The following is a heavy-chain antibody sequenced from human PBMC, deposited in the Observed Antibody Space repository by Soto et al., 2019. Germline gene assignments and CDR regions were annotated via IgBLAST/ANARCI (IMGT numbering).Heavy chain of an antibody. J-gene: IGHJ4*02. Sequence: TLSLTCTIYGGSFSSYYWSWIRQPPGKGLEWIGEINDSGSTYYNPSLKSRVTISVDTSKNQFSLKLSPVTAADTAVYYCADYYYDSSGYYYFDYWGQGTLVTVSS. CDR3: ADYYYDSSGYYYFDY. V-gene: IGHV4-34*01. CDR1: GGSFSSYY. D-gene: IGHD3-22*01. CDR2: INDSGST.